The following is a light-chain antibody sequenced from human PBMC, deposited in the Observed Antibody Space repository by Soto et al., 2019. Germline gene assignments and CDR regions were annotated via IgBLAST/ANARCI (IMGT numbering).Light chain of an antibody. CDR3: QQLDTYPIT. Sequence: IQLTQSPSSLSASVGDRVTITCRASQAISSYLAWYQQKPGKAPKLLIYATSTLQSGVPSRFSGSGTGTVFTLTISSLQPEDFATYYCQQLDTYPITFGQVTRLEIK. CDR1: QAISSY. CDR2: ATS. J-gene: IGKJ5*01. V-gene: IGKV1-9*01.